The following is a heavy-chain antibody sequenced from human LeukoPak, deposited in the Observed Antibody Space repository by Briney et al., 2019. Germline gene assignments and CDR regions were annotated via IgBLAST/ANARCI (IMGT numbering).Heavy chain of an antibody. D-gene: IGHD3-3*01. CDR1: GNSLSELS. J-gene: IGHJ4*02. Sequence: ASVKVSFEVSGNSLSELSIQWVRQAPGKGLECMGGFDPEEAKMVYAQNFQGRVTMTEDTSTQTAYMELSGLTSDDTAVYYCTTRSGDFWSGFVNWGQGTLVTVSS. V-gene: IGHV1-24*01. CDR2: FDPEEAKM. CDR3: TTRSGDFWSGFVN.